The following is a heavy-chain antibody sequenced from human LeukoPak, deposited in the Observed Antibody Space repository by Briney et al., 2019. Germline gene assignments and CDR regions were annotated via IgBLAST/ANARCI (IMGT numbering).Heavy chain of an antibody. J-gene: IGHJ4*02. CDR2: IIPIFGTA. D-gene: IGHD3-10*01. CDR1: GGTFSSYA. CDR3: ATPRQGSTYFDY. Sequence: ASVKCSCTASGGTFSSYAISRVRPAPGQGLELMGGIIPIFGTANYAQKFQGRVTITADESTSTAYMELSSLRSEDTAVYYCATPRQGSTYFDYWGQGTLVTVSS. V-gene: IGHV1-69*13.